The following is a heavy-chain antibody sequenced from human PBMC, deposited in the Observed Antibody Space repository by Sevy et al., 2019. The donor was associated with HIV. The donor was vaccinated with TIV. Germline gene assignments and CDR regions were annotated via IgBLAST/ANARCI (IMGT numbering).Heavy chain of an antibody. Sequence: GGSLRLSCVVSGFRVSNNYLSWVRHAPGKGLEWVSVIHNDGTTIYADSAKGRFTVSRDNSQNKVFLQMSGLRVDDTAVYYCARGDAAYYGRCDIFDFWGQGTMVTVSS. CDR2: IHNDGTT. V-gene: IGHV3-53*01. D-gene: IGHD3-10*01. CDR3: ARGDAAYYGRCDIFDF. CDR1: GFRVSNNY. J-gene: IGHJ3*01.